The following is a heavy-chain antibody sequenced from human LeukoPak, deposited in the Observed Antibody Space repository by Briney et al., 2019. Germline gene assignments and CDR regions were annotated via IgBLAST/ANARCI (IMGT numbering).Heavy chain of an antibody. J-gene: IGHJ4*02. D-gene: IGHD3-16*01. CDR1: GGSISSSNW. Sequence: PSETLSLTCAVSGGSISSSNWWSWVRQPPGKGLEWIGEIYHSGSTNYNPSLESRVTFSVDNSKSQFSLKLSSVTAADTAVYYCTSGRVNTYFDYWGQGTLVTVSS. CDR3: TSGRVNTYFDY. V-gene: IGHV4-4*02. CDR2: IYHSGST.